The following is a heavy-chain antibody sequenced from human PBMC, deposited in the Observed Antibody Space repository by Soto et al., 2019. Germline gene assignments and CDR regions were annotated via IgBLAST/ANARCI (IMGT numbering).Heavy chain of an antibody. J-gene: IGHJ4*02. CDR1: GFTFSSYS. D-gene: IGHD6-13*01. CDR3: ASASSWHYFYFDY. V-gene: IGHV3-21*01. CDR2: ISTSSSYI. Sequence: EVPLVESGGGLVKPGGSLRLSCAASGFTFSSYSMNWVRQAPGKGLEWVSSISTSSSYIFYADSVKGRFTISRDNTKNSLYLQMNSLRAEDTAVYYCASASSWHYFYFDYWGQGTLVTVSS.